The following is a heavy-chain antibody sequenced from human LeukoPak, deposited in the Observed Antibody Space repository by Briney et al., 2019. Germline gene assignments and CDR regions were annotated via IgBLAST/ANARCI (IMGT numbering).Heavy chain of an antibody. Sequence: GGSLRLSCAASGFTFDDYAMHWVRQAPGKGLEWVSGISWNSGSIGYADSVKGRFTISRDNAKNSLYLQMNSLRAEDMALYYCAKDPRYNWNDGEAYYFDYWGQGTLVTVSS. D-gene: IGHD1-1*01. J-gene: IGHJ4*02. CDR3: AKDPRYNWNDGEAYYFDY. CDR1: GFTFDDYA. CDR2: ISWNSGSI. V-gene: IGHV3-9*03.